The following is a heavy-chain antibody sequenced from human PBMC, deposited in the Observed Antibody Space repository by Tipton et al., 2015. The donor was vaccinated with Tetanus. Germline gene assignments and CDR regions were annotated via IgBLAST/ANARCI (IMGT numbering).Heavy chain of an antibody. CDR1: GYSFTTYY. Sequence: QMQLVQSGAEVRKPGTSMKFSCKASGYSFTTYYVHWVRRAPGQGLEWMGIINPIDGSTNYAKKFQGRVTLTRDTSTGTAYLELTGLSSDDTALYYCTRDVGSRFQFDYWGQGTLLTVSS. V-gene: IGHV1-46*01. CDR2: INPIDGST. J-gene: IGHJ4*02. CDR3: TRDVGSRFQFDY. D-gene: IGHD6-13*01.